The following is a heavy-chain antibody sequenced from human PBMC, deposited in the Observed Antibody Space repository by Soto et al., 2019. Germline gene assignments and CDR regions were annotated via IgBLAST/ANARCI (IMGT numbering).Heavy chain of an antibody. CDR3: ARRCSGGSCYTLYYFDY. CDR2: INHSGST. Sequence: KPSETLSLTCAVYGGSFSCYYWSWIRQPPGKGLEWIGEINHSGSTNYNPSLKSRVTISVDTSKNQFSLKLSSVTAADTAVYYCARRCSGGSCYTLYYFDYWGQGTLVTVSS. CDR1: GGSFSCYY. D-gene: IGHD2-15*01. J-gene: IGHJ4*02. V-gene: IGHV4-34*01.